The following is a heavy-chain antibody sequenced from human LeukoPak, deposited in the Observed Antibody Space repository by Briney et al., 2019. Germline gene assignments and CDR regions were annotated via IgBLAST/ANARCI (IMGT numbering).Heavy chain of an antibody. J-gene: IGHJ6*03. CDR3: ARLRFLEWLLDYYYYMDV. Sequence: ASLKVSCKASGYTFTSYGISWVRQAPGQGLEWMGWISAYNGNTNYAQKLQGRVTMTTDTSTSTAYMELRSLRSDDTAVYYCARLRFLEWLLDYYYYMDVWGKGTTVTVSS. D-gene: IGHD3-3*01. CDR2: ISAYNGNT. CDR1: GYTFTSYG. V-gene: IGHV1-18*01.